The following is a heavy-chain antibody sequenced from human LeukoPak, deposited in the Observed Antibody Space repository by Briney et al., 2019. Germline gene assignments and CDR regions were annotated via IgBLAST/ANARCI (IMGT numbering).Heavy chain of an antibody. J-gene: IGHJ4*02. CDR3: ARSGGATVTRSPSDY. Sequence: GGSLRLSCAASGFTFSSYSMNWVRQAPGKGLEWVSSISSSSSYIYYADSVKGRFTISRDNAKNSLYLQMNSLRAEDTAVYYCARSGGATVTRSPSDYWGQGTLVTVSS. D-gene: IGHD4-11*01. CDR2: ISSSSSYI. CDR1: GFTFSSYS. V-gene: IGHV3-21*01.